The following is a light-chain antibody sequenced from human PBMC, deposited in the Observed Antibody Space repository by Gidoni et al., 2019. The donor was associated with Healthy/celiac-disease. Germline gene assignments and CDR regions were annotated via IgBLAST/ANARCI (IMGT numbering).Light chain of an antibody. V-gene: IGKV1-39*01. CDR2: AAS. Sequence: GDRVTITCRASQSISSYLNWYQQKPGKAPKLLIYAASSLQSGVPSRFSGSGSGTDFTLTINSLQPEDFATYYCQQSYSTPCSFGQGTKLEIK. CDR1: QSISSY. CDR3: QQSYSTPCS. J-gene: IGKJ2*04.